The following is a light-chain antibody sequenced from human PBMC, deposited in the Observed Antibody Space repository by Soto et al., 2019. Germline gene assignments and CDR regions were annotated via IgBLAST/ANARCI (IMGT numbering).Light chain of an antibody. CDR1: QSVSSY. Sequence: EIVLTQSPATLSVSPGERATLSCRASQSVSSYLAWYQQKPGQAPRLLIYDASNRATGIPARFSGSGSGTDFTLTISSLEPEDFAVYNCQQRSNWPPLTFGGGTKVEIK. J-gene: IGKJ4*01. CDR2: DAS. CDR3: QQRSNWPPLT. V-gene: IGKV3-11*01.